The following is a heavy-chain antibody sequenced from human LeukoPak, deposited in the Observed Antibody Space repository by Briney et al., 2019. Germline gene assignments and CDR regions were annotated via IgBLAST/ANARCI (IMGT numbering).Heavy chain of an antibody. D-gene: IGHD1-26*01. CDR3: ARDKVVGATHFDY. CDR2: RKQDGGEI. Sequence: GGSLRLSCAASGFTFSSYWMSWVRQAPGKGLQWVANRKQDGGEIYYVDSVRGRFTISRDNAKNSLSLQMNSLRAEDTAVYYCARDKVVGATHFDYWGQGTLVTVSS. V-gene: IGHV3-7*01. CDR1: GFTFSSYW. J-gene: IGHJ4*02.